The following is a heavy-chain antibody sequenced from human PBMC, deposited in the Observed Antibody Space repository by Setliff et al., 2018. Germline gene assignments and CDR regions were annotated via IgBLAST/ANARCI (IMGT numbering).Heavy chain of an antibody. CDR3: AKSGSGYYTYYYMDV. D-gene: IGHD3-3*01. CDR1: GFTFSSYA. V-gene: IGHV3-23*01. CDR2: ISGSGGST. J-gene: IGHJ6*03. Sequence: GESLKISCAASGFTFSSYAMSWVRQAPGKGLEWVSGISGSGGSTYYADSVKGRFTISRDNSMNTLYLQMNSLRAEDTAVYYCAKSGSGYYTYYYMDVWGKGTTVTVSS.